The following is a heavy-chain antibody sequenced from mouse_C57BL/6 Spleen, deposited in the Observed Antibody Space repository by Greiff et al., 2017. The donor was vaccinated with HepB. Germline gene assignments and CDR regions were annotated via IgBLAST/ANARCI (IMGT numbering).Heavy chain of an antibody. CDR1: GYAFSSSW. J-gene: IGHJ4*01. CDR3: ASQTLYAMDY. CDR2: IYPGDGDT. V-gene: IGHV1-82*01. Sequence: QVQLQQSGPELVKPGASVKISRKASGYAFSSSWMNWVKQRPGKGLEWIGRIYPGDGDTNYNGKFKGKATLTADKSSSTAYMQLSSLTSEDSAVYFCASQTLYAMDYWGQGTSVTVSS.